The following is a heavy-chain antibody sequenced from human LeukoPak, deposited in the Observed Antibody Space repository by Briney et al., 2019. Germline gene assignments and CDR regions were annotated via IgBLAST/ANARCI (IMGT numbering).Heavy chain of an antibody. J-gene: IGHJ4*02. V-gene: IGHV3-30-3*01. CDR3: ARDRVGATDYFDY. CDR2: ISYDGSNK. D-gene: IGHD1-26*01. CDR1: GFTFSSYA. Sequence: GRSLRLSCAASGFTFSSYAMHWVRQAPGKGLEWVAVISYDGSNKYYADSGKGRFTISRDNSKNTLYLQMNSLRAEDTAVYYCARDRVGATDYFDYWGQGTLVTVSS.